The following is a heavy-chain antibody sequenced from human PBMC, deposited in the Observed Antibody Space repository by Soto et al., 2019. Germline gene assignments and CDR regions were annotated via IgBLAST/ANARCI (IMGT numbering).Heavy chain of an antibody. CDR3: AKMSSENYYDPVFS. D-gene: IGHD3-22*01. J-gene: IGHJ4*02. V-gene: IGHV3-11*01. Sequence: QVQLVESGGGLVQTSGSLRIACVASGFTFSDYYMSWVRQAPGKGLEWVSYISSSGNTIYYADSVQGRFTISRDNAKKSVYLQMNSLRSEDTALDFCAKMSSENYYDPVFSWGQGTLVTVSS. CDR1: GFTFSDYY. CDR2: ISSSGNTI.